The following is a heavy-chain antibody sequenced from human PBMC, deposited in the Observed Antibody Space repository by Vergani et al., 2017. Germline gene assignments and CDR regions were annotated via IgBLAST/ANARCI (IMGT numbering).Heavy chain of an antibody. D-gene: IGHD6-19*01. V-gene: IGHV4-39*01. CDR1: CGSVSSSSYY. CDR2: IYYSGST. CDR3: ARHSSGWGYWYFDL. Sequence: QLQLQESGPGLVKPSETLSLTCTVSCGSVSSSSYYWGWIRQPPGKGLEWIGSIYYSGSTYYNPSLKSRVTISVDTSKKHFSLRLSSVTAADTAVYYCARHSSGWGYWYFDLWGRGTLVTVSS. J-gene: IGHJ2*01.